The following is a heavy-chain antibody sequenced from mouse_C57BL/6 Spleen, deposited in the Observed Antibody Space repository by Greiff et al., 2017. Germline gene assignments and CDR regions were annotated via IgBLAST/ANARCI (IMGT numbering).Heavy chain of an antibody. CDR2: IYPRRGNT. CDR1: GYTFTSYG. V-gene: IGHV1-81*01. CDR3: ARKFDDHGAMDY. D-gene: IGHD2-3*01. Sequence: VKLQESGAELARPGASVKLSCKASGYTFTSYGISWVKQRTGQGLEWIGEIYPRRGNTYYNEKFKGKATLTADKSSSTAYMELRSLTSEDSAVYFCARKFDDHGAMDYWGQGTSVTVSS. J-gene: IGHJ4*01.